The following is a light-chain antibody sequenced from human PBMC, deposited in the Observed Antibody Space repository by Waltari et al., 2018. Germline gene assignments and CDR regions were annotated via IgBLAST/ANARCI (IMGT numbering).Light chain of an antibody. CDR3: QHYVRLPAT. V-gene: IGKV3-20*01. CDR2: GAS. CDR1: QSVSRS. J-gene: IGKJ1*01. Sequence: EIVLTQSPGTLSLSPGERATFSCRASQSVSRSLAWYQQKPGQAPRLLISGASNRATGIPDRFSGSGSGTDFSLTISRLEPEDFAVYFCQHYVRLPATFGQGTKVEIK.